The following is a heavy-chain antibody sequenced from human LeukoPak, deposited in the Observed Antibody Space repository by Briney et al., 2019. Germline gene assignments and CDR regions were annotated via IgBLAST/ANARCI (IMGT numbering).Heavy chain of an antibody. J-gene: IGHJ3*02. D-gene: IGHD3-22*01. CDR1: GGSFSGYY. CDR2: INHSGST. Sequence: SETLSLTCAVYGGSFSGYYWSWIRQPPGKGLEWIGEINHSGSTNYNPSLKSRVTISVDTSKNQFSLKLSSVTAADTAVYYCARVARVITSFAFDIWGQGTMVTVSS. V-gene: IGHV4-34*01. CDR3: ARVARVITSFAFDI.